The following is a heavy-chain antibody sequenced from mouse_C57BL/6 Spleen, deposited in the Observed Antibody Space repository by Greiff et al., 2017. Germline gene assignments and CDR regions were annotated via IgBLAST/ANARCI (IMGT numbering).Heavy chain of an antibody. V-gene: IGHV5-9-1*02. D-gene: IGHD1-1*01. J-gene: IGHJ2*01. CDR2: ISSGGDYI. CDR1: GFTFSSYA. CDR3: TRVGLRDYFDY. Sequence: EVKLMESGEGLVKPGGSLKLSCAASGFTFSSYAMSWVRQTPEKRLEWVAYISSGGDYIYYADTVKGRFTISRDNARKTLYLQMSSLKSEDTAMYYCTRVGLRDYFDYWGQGTTRTVSS.